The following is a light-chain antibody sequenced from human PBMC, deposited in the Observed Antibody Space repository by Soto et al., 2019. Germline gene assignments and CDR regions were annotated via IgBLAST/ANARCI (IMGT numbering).Light chain of an antibody. J-gene: IGKJ2*02. V-gene: IGKV1-39*01. CDR1: QSIDTY. CDR2: AAS. CDR3: QQSYRTPCT. Sequence: DIQVTQSPSSLSASVGDRVTITCRASQSIDTYLNWYQQKPGKAPKLLIYAASNLQSGVPSRFSGSGSGTDFTLTISSLQPEDFATYYCQQSYRTPCTFGQGTNLEIK.